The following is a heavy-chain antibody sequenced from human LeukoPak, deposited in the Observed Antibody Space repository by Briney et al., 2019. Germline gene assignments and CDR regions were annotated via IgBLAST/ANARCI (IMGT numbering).Heavy chain of an antibody. CDR1: GFTFSSYG. J-gene: IGHJ4*02. D-gene: IGHD5-18*01. V-gene: IGHV3-23*01. Sequence: PGGSLRLSCAASGFTFSSYGMSWVRQAPGKGLEWVSAISGSGGSTYYADSVKGRFTISRDNAKNSLYLQMNSLRAEDTAVYYCVRVGVYSYGWGYFDYWGQGTLVTVSS. CDR2: ISGSGGST. CDR3: VRVGVYSYGWGYFDY.